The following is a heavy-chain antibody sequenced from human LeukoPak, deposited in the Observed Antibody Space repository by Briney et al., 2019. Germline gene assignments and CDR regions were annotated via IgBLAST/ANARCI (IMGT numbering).Heavy chain of an antibody. J-gene: IGHJ6*02. V-gene: IGHV3-30-3*01. CDR1: GFTFSSYA. D-gene: IGHD5-12*01. Sequence: GGSLRLSCAASGFTFSSYAMHWVRQAPGKGLEWVAVISYDGSNKYYADSVKGRFTISRDNSKNTLYLQMNSLRAEDTAVYYCAKDLGVDIVALGLYYYYGMDVWGQGTTVTVSS. CDR2: ISYDGSNK. CDR3: AKDLGVDIVALGLYYYYGMDV.